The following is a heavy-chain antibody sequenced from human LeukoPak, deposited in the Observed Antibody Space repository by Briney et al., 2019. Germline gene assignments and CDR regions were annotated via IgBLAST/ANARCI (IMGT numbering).Heavy chain of an antibody. CDR1: GYTFTSYD. CDR2: MNPNSGNT. CDR3: ARPRIAARRNYYFDY. Sequence: ASVKVSCKASGYTFTSYDINWVRQATGQGREWMGWMNPNSGNTGYAQKFQGRVTMTRNTSISTAYMELSSLRSEDTAVYYCARPRIAARRNYYFDYWGQGTLVTVSS. J-gene: IGHJ4*02. D-gene: IGHD6-6*01. V-gene: IGHV1-8*01.